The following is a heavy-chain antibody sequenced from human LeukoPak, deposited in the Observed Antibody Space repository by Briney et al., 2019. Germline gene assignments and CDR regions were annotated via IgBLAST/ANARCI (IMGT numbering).Heavy chain of an antibody. Sequence: GGSLRLSCAASGFTFSGSAMHWVRQASGKGLEWVGRIRSKANSYATAYAASVKGRFTISRDDSKNTAYLQMNSLRAEDTAVYYCAAGELPDDAFDIWGQGTMVTVSS. CDR1: GFTFSGSA. CDR3: AAGELPDDAFDI. CDR2: IRSKANSYAT. D-gene: IGHD1-26*01. V-gene: IGHV3-73*01. J-gene: IGHJ3*02.